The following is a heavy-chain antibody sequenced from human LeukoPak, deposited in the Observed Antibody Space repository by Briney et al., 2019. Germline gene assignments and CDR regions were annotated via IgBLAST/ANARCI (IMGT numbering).Heavy chain of an antibody. CDR2: ISAYNGNT. D-gene: IGHD3-10*01. CDR1: GYTFTSYG. CDR3: ARDLLEDYYGSGSYYTTFDC. V-gene: IGHV1-18*01. Sequence: APVKVSCKASGYTFTSYGISWVRQAPGQGLEWMGWISAYNGNTNYAQKLQGRVTMTTDTSTSTAYMELRSLRSDDTAVYYCARDLLEDYYGSGSYYTTFDCWGQGTLVTVSS. J-gene: IGHJ4*02.